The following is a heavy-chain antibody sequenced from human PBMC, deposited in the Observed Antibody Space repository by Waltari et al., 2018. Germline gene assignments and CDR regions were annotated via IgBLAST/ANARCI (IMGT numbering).Heavy chain of an antibody. CDR1: GGSISSHY. D-gene: IGHD6-13*01. CDR3: ARGIAAAGDGMDV. CDR2: IYYSGST. J-gene: IGHJ6*02. Sequence: QVQLQESGPGLVKPSETLSLTCTVSGGSISSHYWSWIRQPPGKGLEWIGYIYYSGSTNYNPSLKSRVTISVDTSKNQFSLKLSSVTAADTAVYYCARGIAAAGDGMDVWGQGTTVTVSS. V-gene: IGHV4-59*11.